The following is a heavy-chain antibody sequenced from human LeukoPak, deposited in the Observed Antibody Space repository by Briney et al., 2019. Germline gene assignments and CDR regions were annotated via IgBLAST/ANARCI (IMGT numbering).Heavy chain of an antibody. J-gene: IGHJ6*04. CDR1: GGSVSSGSYY. CDR2: IYYSGST. V-gene: IGHV4-61*01. CDR3: ARDYYGSGSYPNPNYGMDV. D-gene: IGHD3-10*01. Sequence: SETLSLTCTVSGGSVSSGSYYWSWIRQPPGKGLEWIGYIYYSGSTNYNPSLKSRVTTSVDTSKNQFSLKLSSVTAADTAVYYCARDYYGSGSYPNPNYGMDVWGKGTTVTVSS.